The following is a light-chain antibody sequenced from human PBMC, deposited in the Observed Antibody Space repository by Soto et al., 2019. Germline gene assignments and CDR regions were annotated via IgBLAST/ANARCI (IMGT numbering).Light chain of an antibody. J-gene: IGLJ3*02. Sequence: NFMLTQPHSVSESPGKMVTISCTRSSGSIDSNFVQWYQQRPGSAPTTVIYEDHQRPSGVPDRFSGSIDSSSNSASLTISGLKTEDEADYYCQSYDSSILVFGGGTKLNVL. CDR3: QSYDSSILV. CDR1: SGSIDSNF. CDR2: EDH. V-gene: IGLV6-57*03.